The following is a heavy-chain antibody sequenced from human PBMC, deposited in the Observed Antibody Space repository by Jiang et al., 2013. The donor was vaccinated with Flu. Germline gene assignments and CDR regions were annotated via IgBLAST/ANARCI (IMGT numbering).Heavy chain of an antibody. CDR3: AREGTMVRGIKNWFDS. Sequence: SQTLSLTCIISGDSVSSNDAVWNWIRQSPSRGLEWLGRTFYRSEWHNDYSVSVKSRITVSPDTSKNQFSLQLDSVTPDDAAVYYGAREGTMVRGIKNWFDSWGQGTLVTVSS. J-gene: IGHJ5*01. V-gene: IGHV6-1*01. CDR1: GDSVSSNDAV. CDR2: TFYRSEWHN. D-gene: IGHD3-10*01.